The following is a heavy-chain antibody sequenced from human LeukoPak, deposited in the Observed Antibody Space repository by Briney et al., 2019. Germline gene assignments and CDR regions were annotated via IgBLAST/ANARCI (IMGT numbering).Heavy chain of an antibody. J-gene: IGHJ6*02. CDR3: ALPAAPYYYYDMDV. CDR1: GFTFSSYA. CDR2: ISGSGGST. Sequence: PGGSLRLSCAASGFTFSSYAMSWVRQAPEKGLEWGSAISGSGGSTYYADSVKGRFTISRDNSKNTLYLQMNSLRAEDTAVYYCALPAAPYYYYDMDVWGQGTTVTVSS. V-gene: IGHV3-23*01. D-gene: IGHD2-2*01.